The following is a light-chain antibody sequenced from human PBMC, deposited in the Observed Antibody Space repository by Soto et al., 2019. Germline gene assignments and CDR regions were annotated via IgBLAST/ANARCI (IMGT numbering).Light chain of an antibody. CDR2: DAS. J-gene: IGKJ2*01. Sequence: AIQLTQSSSSLSASVGDRVTITCRGSQGISSALAWYQQRPGKPPKLLIYDASSLQSGVPSRFSGSGSGTDFTLTISSLQPEDFASYYCQQFNSYPYTFGQGTKLEIK. V-gene: IGKV1-13*02. CDR3: QQFNSYPYT. CDR1: QGISSA.